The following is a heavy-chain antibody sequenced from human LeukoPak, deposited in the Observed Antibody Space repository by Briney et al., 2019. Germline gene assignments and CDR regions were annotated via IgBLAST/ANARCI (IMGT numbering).Heavy chain of an antibody. J-gene: IGHJ4*02. D-gene: IGHD3-9*01. CDR1: GFTFSDSA. CDR3: AGDYNSLTGLNY. V-gene: IGHV3-73*01. Sequence: GGSLRLSCAASGFTFSDSAMHWVRQASGKGLEWLGRIRTQANNDATAYGASVKGRFIISRDESRNTAYLQMNSLKTEDTAVYYCAGDYNSLTGLNYWGQGTLVTVSS. CDR2: IRTQANNDAT.